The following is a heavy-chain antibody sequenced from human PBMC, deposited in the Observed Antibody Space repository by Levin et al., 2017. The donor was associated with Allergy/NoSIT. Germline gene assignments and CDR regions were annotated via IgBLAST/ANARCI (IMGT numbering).Heavy chain of an antibody. CDR2: ISQDGSNK. J-gene: IGHJ6*02. Sequence: GESLKISCAASGFTFRSFGMHWVRQAPGKGLEWVAAISQDGSNKYYTDSVKGRFTIFRENSKNTLYLQMNSLRAEDTAVYYCAKTRVDDFYGLDAWGQGTTVTVSS. CDR1: GFTFRSFG. CDR3: AKTRVDDFYGLDA. V-gene: IGHV3-30*18.